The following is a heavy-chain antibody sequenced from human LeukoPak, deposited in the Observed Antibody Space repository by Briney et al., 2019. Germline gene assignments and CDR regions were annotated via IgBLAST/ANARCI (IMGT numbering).Heavy chain of an antibody. CDR2: VFYSGTT. CDR1: GGSISSYY. V-gene: IGHV4-59*08. D-gene: IGHD2-2*01. CDR3: ARAGSYQLLFNY. Sequence: SETLSLTCTVSGGSISSYYWSWIRQPPGKGLERIGYVFYSGTTNYNPSLKSRVTISVDTSKNQFSLKLSSVTAADTAVYYCARAGSYQLLFNYWGQGTLVTVSS. J-gene: IGHJ4*02.